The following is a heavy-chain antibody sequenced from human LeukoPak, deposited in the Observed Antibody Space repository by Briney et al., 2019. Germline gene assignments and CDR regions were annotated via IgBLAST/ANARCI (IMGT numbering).Heavy chain of an antibody. CDR1: VGSISSGDYY. D-gene: IGHD3-22*01. V-gene: IGHV4-30-4*01. Sequence: PSQPLSLTCTVSVGSISSGDYYWSWIRQPPGKGLEWIGYIYYSGSTYYNPSLKGRVTISVDTSKNQFSLKLSSVTAADTAVYYCARGGEVVVALDYWGQGTLVTVSS. J-gene: IGHJ4*02. CDR3: ARGGEVVVALDY. CDR2: IYYSGST.